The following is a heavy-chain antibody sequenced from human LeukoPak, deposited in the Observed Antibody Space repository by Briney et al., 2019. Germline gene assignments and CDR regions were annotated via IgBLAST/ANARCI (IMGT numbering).Heavy chain of an antibody. J-gene: IGHJ5*02. Sequence: GGSLRLSCAASGFTFSNYGMNWVRQAPGKGLEWLSGISPRGGGTYYADSVKGRFTISRDNAKNSLYLQMNSLRAEDTAVYYCAKGPRSSWYFNWFDPWGQGTLVTVSS. CDR1: GFTFSNYG. CDR2: ISPRGGGT. CDR3: AKGPRSSWYFNWFDP. D-gene: IGHD6-13*01. V-gene: IGHV3-23*01.